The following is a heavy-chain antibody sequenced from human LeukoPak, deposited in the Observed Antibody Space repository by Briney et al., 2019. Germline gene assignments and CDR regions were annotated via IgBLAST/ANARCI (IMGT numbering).Heavy chain of an antibody. J-gene: IGHJ4*02. CDR1: GFTFSSYS. D-gene: IGHD3-3*01. CDR2: IISSSSYI. V-gene: IGHV3-21*01. Sequence: GGSLRLSCAASGFTFSSYSMNGVRQAPGKGLEWVSSIISSSSYIYYADSVKGRFTISRDNAKNSLYLQMNSLRAEDTAVYYCARDGTYYDFWSAYYFDYWGQGTLVTVSS. CDR3: ARDGTYYDFWSAYYFDY.